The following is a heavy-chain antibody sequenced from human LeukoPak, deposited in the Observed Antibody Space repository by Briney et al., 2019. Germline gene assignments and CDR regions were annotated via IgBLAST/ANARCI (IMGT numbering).Heavy chain of an antibody. CDR2: ISAYNGNT. Sequence: ASVKVSCKASGYTFTNYDISWVRQAPGQGLEWMGWISAYNGNTNYAQKFQGRVTITTDESTSTAYMELSSLRSEDTAVYYCATSDYDFWSSRRAFDYWGQGTLVTVSS. J-gene: IGHJ4*02. CDR1: GYTFTNYD. D-gene: IGHD3-3*01. V-gene: IGHV1-18*01. CDR3: ATSDYDFWSSRRAFDY.